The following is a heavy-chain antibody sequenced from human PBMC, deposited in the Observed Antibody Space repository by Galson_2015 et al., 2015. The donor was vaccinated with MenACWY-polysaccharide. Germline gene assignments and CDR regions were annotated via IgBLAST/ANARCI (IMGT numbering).Heavy chain of an antibody. V-gene: IGHV3-23*01. J-gene: IGHJ4*02. CDR1: GFSFSANG. D-gene: IGHD6-13*01. Sequence: SLRLSCAASGFSFSANGMSWVRQAPGRGLEWVSGSGSGGGLYYADSVKGRFTVSRDNYKYTLYLQMNNLRAEDTAVYYCAKVGPRSSWTMGIDYWGQGTLVTVSS. CDR2: SGSGGGL. CDR3: AKVGPRSSWTMGIDY.